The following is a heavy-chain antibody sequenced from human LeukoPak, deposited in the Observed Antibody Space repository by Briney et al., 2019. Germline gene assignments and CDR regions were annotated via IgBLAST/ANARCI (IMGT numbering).Heavy chain of an antibody. CDR2: IYYSGST. J-gene: IGHJ3*01. V-gene: IGHV4-59*12. D-gene: IGHD3-9*01. Sequence: SETLSLSCIVSGDSISRYYWSWIRQPPGKGLEWIGTIYYSGSTSYNPSLKSRVAISVDRSKNQFSLKMTSVTAADTAVYHCARHFDYPNAFDVWGQGTMVTVSS. CDR1: GDSISRYY. CDR3: ARHFDYPNAFDV.